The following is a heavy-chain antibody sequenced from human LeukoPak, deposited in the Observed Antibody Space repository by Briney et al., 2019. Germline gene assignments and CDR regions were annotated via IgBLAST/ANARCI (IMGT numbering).Heavy chain of an antibody. J-gene: IGHJ3*02. D-gene: IGHD5-24*01. V-gene: IGHV4-59*01. CDR2: VYYSGST. CDR3: AREMATGSGAFDI. Sequence: SETLSLTCTVSGGSISTYYWSWIRQPPGQGLEWIGYVYYSGSTDYNPSLKSRVTISVDTSKNQFSLKLTSVTAADTAVYYCAREMATGSGAFDIWGQGTMLTVSS. CDR1: GGSISTYY.